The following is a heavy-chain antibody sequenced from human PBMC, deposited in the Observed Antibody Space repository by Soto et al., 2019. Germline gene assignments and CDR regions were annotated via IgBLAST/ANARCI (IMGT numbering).Heavy chain of an antibody. Sequence: EVQLVESGGGLVKPGGSLRISCTVSGFTFRNAWMNWVRQAPGGGLEWVGRIRSNTDGGTTEYAAPVKDRFTISRDDSENTLDLQMNSLKTEDTAVYYCTTDHYIALVTAPTNAFAIWGQGTRVTVSS. CDR2: IRSNTDGGTT. V-gene: IGHV3-15*07. J-gene: IGHJ3*02. D-gene: IGHD2-21*02. CDR3: TTDHYIALVTAPTNAFAI. CDR1: GFTFRNAW.